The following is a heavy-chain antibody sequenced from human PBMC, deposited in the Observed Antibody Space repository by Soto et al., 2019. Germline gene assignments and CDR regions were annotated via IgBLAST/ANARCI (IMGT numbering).Heavy chain of an antibody. V-gene: IGHV1-46*03. CDR3: ARVASTALRRGLGY. Sequence: QVQLVQSGAEVKKPGASVKVSCKASGYTFTSYYMHWVRQAPGQGLEWMGIINPSGGSTSYAQKFQGRVTISRTTYXSTVYMELSSLRSEDTAVYYCARVASTALRRGLGYWGQGTLVTVSS. D-gene: IGHD4-17*01. CDR1: GYTFTSYY. J-gene: IGHJ4*02. CDR2: INPSGGST.